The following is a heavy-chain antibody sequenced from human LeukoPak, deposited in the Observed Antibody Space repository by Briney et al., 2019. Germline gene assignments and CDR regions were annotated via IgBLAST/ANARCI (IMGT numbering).Heavy chain of an antibody. CDR3: ARAHIVVVVAAPDY. Sequence: GRSLRLPCAASGFTFTNYAIHWVRQAPGKGLEWVAVISYDGSNKYYADSVKGRFTISRDNSKNTLFLQMNSLRAEDTALYYCARAHIVVVVAAPDYWGQGTLVTVSS. D-gene: IGHD2-15*01. CDR1: GFTFTNYA. J-gene: IGHJ4*02. CDR2: ISYDGSNK. V-gene: IGHV3-30-3*01.